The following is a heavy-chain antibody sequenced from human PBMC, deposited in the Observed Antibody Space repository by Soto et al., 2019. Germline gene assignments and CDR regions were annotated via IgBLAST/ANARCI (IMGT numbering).Heavy chain of an antibody. CDR1: GGSISSYY. Sequence: PSETLSLTCTVSGGSISSYYWSWIRQPPGKGLEWIGTTYYNGNAYYNPSLKSRVTMSVDTSKNQFSPKLISVTAADTAVYYCARHFVAVVIKGWGYWGQGTLVTVSS. D-gene: IGHD3-22*01. CDR3: ARHFVAVVIKGWGY. V-gene: IGHV4-59*04. CDR2: TYYNGNA. J-gene: IGHJ4*02.